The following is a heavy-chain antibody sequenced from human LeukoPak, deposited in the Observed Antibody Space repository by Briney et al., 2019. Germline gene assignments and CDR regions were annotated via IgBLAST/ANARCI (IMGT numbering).Heavy chain of an antibody. V-gene: IGHV3-7*01. D-gene: IGHD6-19*01. J-gene: IGHJ4*02. Sequence: GGSLRLSCAASGFTFSSYSMNWVRQAPGKGLEWVANIKQDGSEKYYVDSVKGRFTISRDNAKNSLYLQMNSLRAEDTAVYYCARILDSAWGELGYWGQGTLVTVSS. CDR3: ARILDSAWGELGY. CDR1: GFTFSSYS. CDR2: IKQDGSEK.